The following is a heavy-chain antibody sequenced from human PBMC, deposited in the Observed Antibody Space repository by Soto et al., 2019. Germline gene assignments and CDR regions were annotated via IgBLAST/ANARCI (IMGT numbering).Heavy chain of an antibody. D-gene: IGHD3-10*01. V-gene: IGHV1-24*01. CDR3: ATVSPYMVRGVANWFDP. CDR1: GYTLTELS. CDR2: FDPEDGET. Sequence: ASVKVSCKVSGYTLTELSMHWVRQAPGKGLEWMGGFDPEDGETIYAQKFQGRVTMTEDTSTDTAYMELSSLRSEDTAVYYCATVSPYMVRGVANWFDPWGQGTLVTVSS. J-gene: IGHJ5*02.